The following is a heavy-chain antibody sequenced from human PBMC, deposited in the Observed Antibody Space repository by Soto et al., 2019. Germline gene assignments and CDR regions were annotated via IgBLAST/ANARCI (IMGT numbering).Heavy chain of an antibody. CDR2: INPSGGST. V-gene: IGHV1-46*01. Sequence: ASVKVSCKASGYTFTSYYMHWVRQAPGQGLEWMGIINPSGGSTSYAQKFQGRVTMTRDTSTSTVYMELSSLRSEDAAVYYCARTTRGYCSGGSCYAGKKNWFDPWGQGTLVTVSS. CDR3: ARTTRGYCSGGSCYAGKKNWFDP. D-gene: IGHD2-15*01. J-gene: IGHJ5*02. CDR1: GYTFTSYY.